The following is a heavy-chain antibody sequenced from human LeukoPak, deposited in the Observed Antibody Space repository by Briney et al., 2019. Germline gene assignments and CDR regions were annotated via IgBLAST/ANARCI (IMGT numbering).Heavy chain of an antibody. V-gene: IGHV1-2*02. Sequence: GASVKVSCKASGYKINTYDISWLRQAPGQGLEWMGWISPNSGGTNYAQKFQGRVTMTRDTSISTAYMELSRLRSDDTAVYYCARDLGAVAGQFWFDPWGQGTLVTVSS. CDR3: ARDLGAVAGQFWFDP. J-gene: IGHJ5*02. CDR1: GYKINTYD. D-gene: IGHD6-19*01. CDR2: ISPNSGGT.